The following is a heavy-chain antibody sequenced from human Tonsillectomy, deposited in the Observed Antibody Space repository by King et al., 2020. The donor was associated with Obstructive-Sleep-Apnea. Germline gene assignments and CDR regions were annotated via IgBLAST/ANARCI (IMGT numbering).Heavy chain of an antibody. CDR1: GFTFSRYW. CDR2: INSDGTDT. J-gene: IGHJ4*02. Sequence: VQLVESGGGLVQPGGSLRLSCAASGFTFSRYWMHWFRQAPGKGLVWVSRINSDGTDTSSADSVKGRFTISRDNAKNTLYLQMNSLRAEDTAVYYCARDLDQYSSSCGYWGQETLVSVSS. CDR3: ARDLDQYSSSCGY. V-gene: IGHV3-74*01. D-gene: IGHD6-13*01.